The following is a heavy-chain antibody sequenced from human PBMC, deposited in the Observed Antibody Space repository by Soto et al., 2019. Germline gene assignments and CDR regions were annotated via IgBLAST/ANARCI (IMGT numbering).Heavy chain of an antibody. D-gene: IGHD1-1*01. V-gene: IGHV4-39*07. Sequence: SETLSLTCTVSGDSITSNSYFWAWIRQPPGKGREGIGRIYYSGTTYYNPSLKSRVTISVDTSKNHFSLKLSAVSAADTAVYDCDRVCGSAFTIWAQGT. J-gene: IGHJ3*02. CDR3: DRVCGSAFTI. CDR1: GDSITSNSYF. CDR2: IYYSGTT.